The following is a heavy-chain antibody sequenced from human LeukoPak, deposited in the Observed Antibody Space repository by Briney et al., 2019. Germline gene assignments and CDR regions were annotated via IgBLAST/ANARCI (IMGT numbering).Heavy chain of an antibody. J-gene: IGHJ4*02. CDR2: INTDGFST. Sequence: GGSLRLSCAASGFISSSYWMHWVRQPPGKGLVYIACINTDGFSTSYADSVKGRFTISRDNAKNTLCLQMNSLRAEDTAVYYCARSRTYGDYGRGLDYWGQGTLVTVSS. D-gene: IGHD4-17*01. V-gene: IGHV3-74*01. CDR3: ARSRTYGDYGRGLDY. CDR1: GFISSSYW.